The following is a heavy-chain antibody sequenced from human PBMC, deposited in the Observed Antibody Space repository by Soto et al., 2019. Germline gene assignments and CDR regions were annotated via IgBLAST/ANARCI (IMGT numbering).Heavy chain of an antibody. V-gene: IGHV3-43*01. D-gene: IGHD2-15*01. CDR2: ISWDGGST. Sequence: GGSLRLSCAASGFTFDDYTMHWVRQAPGKGLEWVSLISWDGGSTYYADSVKGRFTISRDNSKNSLYLQMNSLRTEDTALYYSAKDIEGYCSGGSCRGYYYGMDVWGQGTTVTVSS. CDR3: AKDIEGYCSGGSCRGYYYGMDV. J-gene: IGHJ6*02. CDR1: GFTFDDYT.